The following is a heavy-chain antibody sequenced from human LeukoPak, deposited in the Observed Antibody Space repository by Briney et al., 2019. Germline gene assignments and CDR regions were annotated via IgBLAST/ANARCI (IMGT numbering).Heavy chain of an antibody. CDR1: GGSISSSSYY. Sequence: KPSETLSLTCTVSGGSISSSSYYWGWLRQPPGKGLEWIGSIYYSGSTYYNPSLKSRFTISVDTSKNQFSLKLSSVTAADTAVYYCASYYYDSSGYYRIGYFDYWGQGTLVTVSS. D-gene: IGHD3-22*01. CDR3: ASYYYDSSGYYRIGYFDY. J-gene: IGHJ4*02. CDR2: IYYSGST. V-gene: IGHV4-39*01.